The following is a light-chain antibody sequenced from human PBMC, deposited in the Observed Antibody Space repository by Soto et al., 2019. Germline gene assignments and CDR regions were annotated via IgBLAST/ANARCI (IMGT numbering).Light chain of an antibody. CDR1: QSISSW. CDR3: QQYNSYSPT. Sequence: IHMTHSPSTLSASVLYRVTITCRASQSISSWLAWYQQKPGKAPKLLIYKASSLESGVPSRFSGSGSGTEFTLTISSLQPDDFATYYCQQYNSYSPTFGQGTKVDNK. V-gene: IGKV1-5*03. CDR2: KAS. J-gene: IGKJ1*01.